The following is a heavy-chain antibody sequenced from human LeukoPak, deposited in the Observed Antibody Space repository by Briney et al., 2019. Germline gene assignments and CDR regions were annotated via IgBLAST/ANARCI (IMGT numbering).Heavy chain of an antibody. D-gene: IGHD5-12*01. CDR1: GYTFTSYD. CDR3: ARGRSTGYPYYFEY. Sequence: ASVKVSCKASGYTFTSYDVNWVRQATGRGLEWMGWMNPNSGSTGYAQKFQGRVTITRNTSISTAYMELSGLRSEDTAVYYCARGRSTGYPYYFEYWGQGTLVTVSS. J-gene: IGHJ4*02. V-gene: IGHV1-8*03. CDR2: MNPNSGST.